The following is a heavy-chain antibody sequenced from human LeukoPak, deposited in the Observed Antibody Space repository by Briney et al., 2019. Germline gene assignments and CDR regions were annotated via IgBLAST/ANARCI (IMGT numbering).Heavy chain of an antibody. Sequence: GESLKISCNGSGYXFTSYWIAWVRQMPGKGLEWMGIIYPGDSDTTYGPSFQGQVTISADKPISTAYLQWNSLQASDTAMYYCARLGGYCSTTACYQLDYWGQGTLVTVSS. V-gene: IGHV5-51*01. CDR2: IYPGDSDT. J-gene: IGHJ4*02. CDR1: GYXFTSYW. CDR3: ARLGGYCSTTACYQLDY. D-gene: IGHD2-2*01.